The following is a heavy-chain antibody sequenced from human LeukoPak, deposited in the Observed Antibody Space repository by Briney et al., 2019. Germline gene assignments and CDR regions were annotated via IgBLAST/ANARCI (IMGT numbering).Heavy chain of an antibody. J-gene: IGHJ4*02. CDR3: ARGFCTSGHCYNDFDY. V-gene: IGHV1-69*06. D-gene: IGHD2-15*01. CDR1: GYTFSIYS. Sequence: ASVKVSCKASGYTFSIYSISWVRQAPGLGLEWMGRFIPMSNTVDYAQRFQDRVTITADKSTGTAYMELSSLRSDDTAVYYCARGFCTSGHCYNDFDYWGQGTQVTVSS. CDR2: FIPMSNTV.